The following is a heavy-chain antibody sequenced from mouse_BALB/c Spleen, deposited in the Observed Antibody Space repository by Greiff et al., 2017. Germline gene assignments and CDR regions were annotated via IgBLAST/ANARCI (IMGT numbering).Heavy chain of an antibody. CDR2: INPSNGGT. J-gene: IGHJ4*01. CDR3: TRVETSPFGMDY. CDR1: GYTLTSYY. V-gene: IGHV1S81*02. Sequence: VQLQQSGAELVKPGASVKLSCKASGYTLTSYYMYWVKQRPGQGLEWIGEINPSNGGTNFNEKFKSKATLTVDKSSSTAYMPLSSLTSEDSAVYYCTRVETSPFGMDYWGQGTSVTVSS. D-gene: IGHD3-1*01.